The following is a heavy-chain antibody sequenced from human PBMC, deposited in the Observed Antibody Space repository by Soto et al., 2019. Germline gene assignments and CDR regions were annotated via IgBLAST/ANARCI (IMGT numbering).Heavy chain of an antibody. Sequence: SETLSLTCTVSGGYHSGGGYYWSWIRQHLGKGLEWIGYISSSWSTSYNPSLKSRVTMSLGTSKNQFSLKLSSVAAANTAVYYCSTEMDDAQNSVSAVNICGQGTKVTVSS. D-gene: IGHD1-1*01. CDR2: ISSSWST. V-gene: IGHV4-31*03. CDR1: GGYHSGGGYY. J-gene: IGHJ3*02. CDR3: STEMDDAQNSVSAVNI.